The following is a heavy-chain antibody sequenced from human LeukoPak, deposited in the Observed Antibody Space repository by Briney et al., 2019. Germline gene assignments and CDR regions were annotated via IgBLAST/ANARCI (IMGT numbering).Heavy chain of an antibody. Sequence: GRSLRLSCAASGFTFSTYGMHWVRQAPGKGLEWVAVISYDGSSEYYADSVKGRFTISKDNSKNAFYLQMNSPRAEDPACYCSSKDQDILGSFDAFDIWGQGKMATVSS. CDR1: GFTFSTYG. V-gene: IGHV3-30*18. D-gene: IGHD3-10*01. J-gene: IGHJ3*02. CDR2: ISYDGSSE. CDR3: SKDQDILGSFDAFDI.